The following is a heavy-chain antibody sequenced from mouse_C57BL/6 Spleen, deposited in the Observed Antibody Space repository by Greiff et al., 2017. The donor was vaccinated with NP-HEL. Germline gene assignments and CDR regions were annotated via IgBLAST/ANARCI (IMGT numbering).Heavy chain of an antibody. CDR1: GYAFSSYW. CDR3: ARSTGTNGFAY. J-gene: IGHJ3*01. Sequence: VQLQQSGAELVKPGASVKISCKASGYAFSSYWMNWVKQRPGKGLEWIGQIYPGDGDTNYNGKFKGKATLTADKSASTAYMQLSSLTSEDSSVYFCARSTGTNGFAYWGQGTLVTVSA. V-gene: IGHV1-80*01. CDR2: IYPGDGDT. D-gene: IGHD4-1*01.